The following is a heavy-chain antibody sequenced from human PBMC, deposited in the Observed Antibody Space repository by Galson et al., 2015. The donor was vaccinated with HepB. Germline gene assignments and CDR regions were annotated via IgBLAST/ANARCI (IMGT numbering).Heavy chain of an antibody. D-gene: IGHD6-19*01. Sequence: SETLSLTCTVSGGSISSYYWSWIRQPPGKGLEWIGYIYNSGSTHYNPSLKSRVTISVATAKNQFSLKLRSVTAAGTAVYYCTRDMRPFTSGWRAFDIWGQGTMVTVSA. J-gene: IGHJ3*02. V-gene: IGHV4-59*01. CDR1: GGSISSYY. CDR2: IYNSGST. CDR3: TRDMRPFTSGWRAFDI.